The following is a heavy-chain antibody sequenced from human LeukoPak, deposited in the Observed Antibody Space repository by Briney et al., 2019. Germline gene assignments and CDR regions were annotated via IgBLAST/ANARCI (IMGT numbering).Heavy chain of an antibody. CDR1: GRSFSGYY. J-gene: IGHJ4*02. CDR2: INHSGST. CDR3: ARVTYYYDSSGYYWIYYFDY. Sequence: SETLSLTCAVYGRSFSGYYWSWIRQPPGKGLEWIGEINHSGSTNYNPSLKSRVTISVDTSKNQSSLKLSYVTAADTAVYYCARVTYYYDSSGYYWIYYFDYWGQGTLVTVSS. V-gene: IGHV4-34*01. D-gene: IGHD3-22*01.